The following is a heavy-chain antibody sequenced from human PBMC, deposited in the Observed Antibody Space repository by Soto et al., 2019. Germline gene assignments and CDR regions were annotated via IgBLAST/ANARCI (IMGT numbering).Heavy chain of an antibody. CDR2: IIPILGIA. J-gene: IGHJ4*02. D-gene: IGHD2-2*01. CDR1: GGTFSSYT. V-gene: IGHV1-69*02. CDR3: ARFGGYCSSTSCYDDY. Sequence: VQLVQSGAEVKKPGSSVKVSCKASGGTFSSYTISWVRQAPGQGLEWMGRIIPILGIANYAQKFQGRVTITADKSTSTAYMELSSLRSEDTAVYYCARFGGYCSSTSCYDDYWGQGTLVTVSS.